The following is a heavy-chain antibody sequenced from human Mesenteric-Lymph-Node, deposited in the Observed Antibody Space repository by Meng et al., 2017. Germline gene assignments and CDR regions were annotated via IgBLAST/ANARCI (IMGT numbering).Heavy chain of an antibody. D-gene: IGHD3-22*01. CDR2: IYHSGST. J-gene: IGHJ3*02. V-gene: IGHV4-38-2*01. Sequence: GSLRLSCAVSGYSISSGYYWGWIRQPPGKGLEWIGTIYHSGSTYYNPSLKSRVTISVDRSKNQFSLKLSSVTAADTAVYYCARVVGGIFAFDIWGQGTMVTVSS. CDR3: ARVVGGIFAFDI. CDR1: GYSISSGYY.